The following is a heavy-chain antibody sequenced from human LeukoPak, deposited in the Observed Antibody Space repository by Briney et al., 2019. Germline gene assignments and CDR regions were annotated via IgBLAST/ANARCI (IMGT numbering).Heavy chain of an antibody. CDR1: GFTFSNYA. D-gene: IGHD3-22*01. J-gene: IGHJ4*02. Sequence: GGSLRLSCTASGFTFSNYAMTWVRQAPGKGLEWLSVISGSGGSTYHADSVKGRFTISRGNSKNTLFLQMNSLRAEDTAVYYCTKKTSYYDSSGALDYWGQGTLVTVSS. CDR3: TKKTSYYDSSGALDY. CDR2: ISGSGGST. V-gene: IGHV3-23*01.